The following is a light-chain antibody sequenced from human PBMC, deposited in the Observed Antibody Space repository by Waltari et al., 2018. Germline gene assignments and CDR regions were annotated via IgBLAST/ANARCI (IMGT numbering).Light chain of an antibody. Sequence: QAVVTQEPSLTVSPGGTVTLTCGSSTGAVPSGHYPYWFQQKPGQAPRTLIYDTNNKHSWTPARFSGSLLGGKAALTLSGAQPEDEAEYYCLLSYSGARVFGGGTKLTVL. CDR1: TGAVPSGHY. J-gene: IGLJ2*01. CDR2: DTN. V-gene: IGLV7-46*01. CDR3: LLSYSGARV.